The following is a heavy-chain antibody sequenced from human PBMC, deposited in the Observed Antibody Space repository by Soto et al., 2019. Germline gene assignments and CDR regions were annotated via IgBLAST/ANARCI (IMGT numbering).Heavy chain of an antibody. Sequence: GASVKVSCKASGYTFTSYYMHWVRQAPGQGLEWMGIINPSGGSTSYAQKFQGRVTMTRDTSTSTVYMELSSLRSEDTAVYYCARSYPYSSSTSRYDCSAFDIRGQGTMVTVSS. V-gene: IGHV1-46*01. CDR3: ARSYPYSSSTSRYDCSAFDI. CDR2: INPSGGST. CDR1: GYTFTSYY. J-gene: IGHJ3*02. D-gene: IGHD2-2*01.